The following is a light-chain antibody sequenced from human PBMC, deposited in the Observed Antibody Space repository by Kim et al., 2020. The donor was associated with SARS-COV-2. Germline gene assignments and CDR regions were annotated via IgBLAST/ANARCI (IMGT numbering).Light chain of an antibody. J-gene: IGKJ2*01. CDR3: QQSYSTPRGT. Sequence: DIQMTQSPSSLSASVGDRVTITCRASQSISSYLNWYQQKPGKAPKLLIYAASSLQSGVPSRFSGSGSGTDFTLTISSLQPEDFATNYCQQSYSTPRGTFGQGTKLEI. CDR2: AAS. V-gene: IGKV1-39*01. CDR1: QSISSY.